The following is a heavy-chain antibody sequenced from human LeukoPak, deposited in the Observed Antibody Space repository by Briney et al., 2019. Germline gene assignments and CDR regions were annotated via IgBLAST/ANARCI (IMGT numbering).Heavy chain of an antibody. Sequence: SQTLSLTCAISGDSVSSNSAGWNWFRQSPSRGLEWLGRTYYRSKWFNDYAVSVKSRITVNPDTSKNQFSLQLNSVTPEDTAVYYCARVSELEFWFDPWGQGTLVTVSS. J-gene: IGHJ5*02. CDR2: TYYRSKWFN. D-gene: IGHD1-1*01. V-gene: IGHV6-1*01. CDR3: ARVSELEFWFDP. CDR1: GDSVSSNSAG.